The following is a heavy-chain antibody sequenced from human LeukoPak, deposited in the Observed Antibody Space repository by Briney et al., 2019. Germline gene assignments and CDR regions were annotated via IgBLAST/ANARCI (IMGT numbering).Heavy chain of an antibody. CDR1: GFTFSSYS. V-gene: IGHV3-48*01. D-gene: IGHD5-18*01. Sequence: GGSLRLSCAASGFTFSSYSMTWVRQAPGKGLEWVSYITYSSSTIYYADSVKGRFTISRDNSKNTLYLQMNTLRAEDTAVYYCAKASRFGYSYGPREYFYYMDVWGKGTTVTISS. CDR2: ITYSSSTI. CDR3: AKASRFGYSYGPREYFYYMDV. J-gene: IGHJ6*03.